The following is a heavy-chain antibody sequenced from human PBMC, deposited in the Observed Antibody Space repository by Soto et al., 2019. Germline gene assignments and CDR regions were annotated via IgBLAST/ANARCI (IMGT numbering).Heavy chain of an antibody. J-gene: IGHJ3*02. D-gene: IGHD7-27*01. Sequence: ESGGGVVQPGRSPRLSCAASGFTFSSYGMHWVRQAPGKGLEWVAVISYDGSNKYYADSVKGRFTISRDNSKNTLYLQMNSLRAEDTAVYYCAKDLGHGGRGAFDIWGQGTMVTVSS. V-gene: IGHV3-30*18. CDR3: AKDLGHGGRGAFDI. CDR1: GFTFSSYG. CDR2: ISYDGSNK.